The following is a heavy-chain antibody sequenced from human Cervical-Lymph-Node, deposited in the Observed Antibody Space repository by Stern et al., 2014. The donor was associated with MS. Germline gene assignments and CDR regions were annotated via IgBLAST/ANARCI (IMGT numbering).Heavy chain of an antibody. D-gene: IGHD2-15*01. Sequence: VQLVESGAEVKKPGSSVKVSCKASGGTFSSYAISWVRQAPGQGLEWMGGIIPIFGTANYAQKFQRRVTITADESTSTAYMELSSLRSEDTAVYYCGVVVVAAKYYYGMDVWGQGTTVTVSS. J-gene: IGHJ6*02. CDR2: IIPIFGTA. CDR3: GVVVVAAKYYYGMDV. V-gene: IGHV1-69*01. CDR1: GGTFSSYA.